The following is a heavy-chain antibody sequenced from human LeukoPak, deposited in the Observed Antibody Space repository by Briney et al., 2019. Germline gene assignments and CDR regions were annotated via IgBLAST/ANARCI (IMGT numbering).Heavy chain of an antibody. CDR3: ATSMGGGNIDY. V-gene: IGHV3-23*01. D-gene: IGHD3-16*01. CDR2: ITATGSRT. CDR1: GFTFSSYA. J-gene: IGHJ4*02. Sequence: GGSLRLSCAASGFTFSSYAMSWVRQAPGKGLEWVSGITATGSRTYYADSVKGRFTISRDSSKNTLYLQLNSLGVDDTAVYYCATSMGGGNIDYWGQGTLVTVSS.